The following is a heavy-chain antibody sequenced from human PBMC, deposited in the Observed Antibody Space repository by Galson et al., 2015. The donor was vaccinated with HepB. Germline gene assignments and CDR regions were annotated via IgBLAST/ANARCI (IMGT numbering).Heavy chain of an antibody. V-gene: IGHV3-21*01. CDR3: ARGRKTYDYDSSGYPGGDY. D-gene: IGHD3-22*01. CDR1: GFTFSSYS. CDR2: IRSSSSYI. Sequence: SLRLSCAASGFTFSSYSMNWVRQAPGKGLEWVSSIRSSSSYIYYADSVKGRFTISRDNAKNSLYLQMNGLRAEDTAVYYCARGRKTYDYDSSGYPGGDYWGQGTLVTVSS. J-gene: IGHJ4*02.